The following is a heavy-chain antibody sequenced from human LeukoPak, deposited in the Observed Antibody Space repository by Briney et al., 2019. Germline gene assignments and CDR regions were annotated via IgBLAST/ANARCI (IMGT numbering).Heavy chain of an antibody. V-gene: IGHV3-48*04. CDR2: ISSSSSTI. D-gene: IGHD5-24*01. J-gene: IGHJ4*02. CDR1: GFTFSSYS. CDR3: ARGRERWPFDY. Sequence: PGGSLRLSCAASGFTFSSYSMNWVRQAPGKGLEWVSYISSSSSTIYYADSVKGRFTISRDNAKNSLYLQMNSLRAEDTAVYYCARGRERWPFDYWGQGTLVTVSS.